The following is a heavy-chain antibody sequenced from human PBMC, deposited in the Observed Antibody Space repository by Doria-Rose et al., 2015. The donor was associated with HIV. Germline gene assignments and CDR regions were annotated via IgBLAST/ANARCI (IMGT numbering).Heavy chain of an antibody. CDR1: GVSLSSPGMG. CDR2: IFSDDER. CDR3: ARIKSSRWYHKYYFDF. Sequence: QITLKESGPVLVKPTETLTLTCTVSGVSLSSPGMGVSWIRQPTGKALEWLANIFSDDERSYKTSLKSRLTISRGTFKSQVVLTMTDMDPVDTATYYCARIKSSRWYHKYYFDFWGQGTLVIVSA. V-gene: IGHV2-26*01. D-gene: IGHD6-13*01. J-gene: IGHJ4*02.